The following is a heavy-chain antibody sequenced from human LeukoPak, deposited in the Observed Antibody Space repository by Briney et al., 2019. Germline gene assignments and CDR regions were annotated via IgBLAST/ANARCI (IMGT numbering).Heavy chain of an antibody. CDR2: INQSGST. V-gene: IGHV4-34*01. J-gene: IGHJ4*02. D-gene: IGHD3-10*01. Sequence: SETLSLTCAVYGGSFSGYYWSWIRQPPGKGLEWIGEINQSGSTNYNPCLESRVTISVDTSKNQFSLKLSSVTAADTAVYYCAREGSYGSGSYNYWGQGTLDTVSS. CDR1: GGSFSGYY. CDR3: AREGSYGSGSYNY.